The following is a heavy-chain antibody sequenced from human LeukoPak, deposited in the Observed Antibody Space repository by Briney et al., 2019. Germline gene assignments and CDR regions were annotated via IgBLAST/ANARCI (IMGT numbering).Heavy chain of an antibody. Sequence: GGSLRPSCAASGFTFDDYAMHWVRQAPGKGLEWVSGISWNSGSIGYADSVKGRFTISRDNAKNSLYLQMNSLRAEDTALYYCAKDQDYYDSSGSMDYWGQGTLVTVSS. CDR3: AKDQDYYDSSGSMDY. V-gene: IGHV3-9*01. D-gene: IGHD3-22*01. J-gene: IGHJ4*02. CDR1: GFTFDDYA. CDR2: ISWNSGSI.